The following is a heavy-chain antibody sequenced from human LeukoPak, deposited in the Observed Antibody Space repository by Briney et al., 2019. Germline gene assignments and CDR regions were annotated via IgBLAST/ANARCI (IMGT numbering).Heavy chain of an antibody. V-gene: IGHV3-74*01. D-gene: IGHD6-19*01. Sequence: GGSLRLSCASSGFTFSTYWMNWVRQAPGKGLVWVSRINIDGSSTNYADSVKGRFTISRDNAKNTLHLQMNSLRAEDTAVYYCVRRSSSGWYYFDSWGQGTLVTVSS. CDR2: INIDGSST. J-gene: IGHJ4*02. CDR1: GFTFSTYW. CDR3: VRRSSSGWYYFDS.